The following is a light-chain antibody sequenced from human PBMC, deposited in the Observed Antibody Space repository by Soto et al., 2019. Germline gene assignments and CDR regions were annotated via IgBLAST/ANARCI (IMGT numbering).Light chain of an antibody. Sequence: QSALTQPASVSGSPGQSITISCTGTSSDVGAYTFVSWYQQHPDKVPKLMIFDVSRRPSGVSDRFPGSKSGNTASLTISGLQPEDEADYYCSSTSSSTHVFGSGTKLTVL. J-gene: IGLJ1*01. CDR2: DVS. V-gene: IGLV2-14*03. CDR1: SSDVGAYTF. CDR3: SSTSSSTHV.